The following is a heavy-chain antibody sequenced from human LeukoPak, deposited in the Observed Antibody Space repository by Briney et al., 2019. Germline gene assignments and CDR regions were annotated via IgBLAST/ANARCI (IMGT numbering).Heavy chain of an antibody. J-gene: IGHJ6*03. D-gene: IGHD6-6*01. Sequence: SVKVSCKGSGGTFSSYAISWVRQAPGQGLEWMGGIIPIFGTANYAQKFQGGVTITTDESTSTAYMELSSLRSEDTAVYYCARLTARMYYYYYMDVWGKGTTVTVSS. CDR2: IIPIFGTA. V-gene: IGHV1-69*05. CDR3: ARLTARMYYYYYMDV. CDR1: GGTFSSYA.